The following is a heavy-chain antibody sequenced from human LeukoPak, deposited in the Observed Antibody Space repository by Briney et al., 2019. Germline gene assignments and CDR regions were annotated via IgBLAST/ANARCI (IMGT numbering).Heavy chain of an antibody. CDR2: ISSSSSYI. Sequence: PGGSLRLSCAASGFTFSSYSMNWVRQAPGKGLEWVSSISSSSSYIYYAGSVKGRFTISRDNAKSSLYLQMNSLRAEDTAVYYCARAREWCSSTSCYDDAFDIWGQGTMVTVSS. V-gene: IGHV3-21*01. CDR1: GFTFSSYS. J-gene: IGHJ3*02. D-gene: IGHD2-2*01. CDR3: ARAREWCSSTSCYDDAFDI.